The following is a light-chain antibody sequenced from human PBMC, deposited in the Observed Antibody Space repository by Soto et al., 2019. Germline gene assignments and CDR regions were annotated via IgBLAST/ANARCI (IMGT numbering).Light chain of an antibody. V-gene: IGKV3-11*01. CDR2: DAS. CDR3: QQRSNWPPIT. J-gene: IGKJ5*01. CDR1: QSVSSC. Sequence: SPATLSLSPGERVTLSCRASQSVSSCLAWYQQKPGQAPRLLIYDASNRATGIPARFSGSGSGTDFTLTISSLEPEDFAVYYCQQRSNWPPITFGQGTRLEIK.